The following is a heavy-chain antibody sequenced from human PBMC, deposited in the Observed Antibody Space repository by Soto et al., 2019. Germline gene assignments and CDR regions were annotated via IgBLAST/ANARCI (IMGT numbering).Heavy chain of an antibody. J-gene: IGHJ5*02. CDR3: AGDRSFRGGIFGVARWFDP. D-gene: IGHD3-3*01. CDR2: IYYSGST. V-gene: IGHV4-31*03. CDR1: GGSISSGGYY. Sequence: QVQLQESGPGLVKPSQTLSLTCTVSGGSISSGGYYWSWIRQHPGKGLEWIGYIYYSGSTYYNPSLKSRVTISVDTSKNQFSLKLSSVTAADTAVYYCAGDRSFRGGIFGVARWFDPWGQGTLVTVSS.